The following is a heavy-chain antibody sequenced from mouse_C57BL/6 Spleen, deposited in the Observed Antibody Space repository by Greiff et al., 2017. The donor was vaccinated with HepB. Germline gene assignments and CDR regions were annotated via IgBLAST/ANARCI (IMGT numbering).Heavy chain of an antibody. Sequence: VQLQQSGPELVKPGASVKISCKASGYAFSSSWMNWVKQRPGKGLEWIGRIYPGDGDTNYNGKFKGKATLTADKSSSTAYMQLSSLTSEDSAVYFCAQTVYYGSSPYYFDYWGQGTTLTVSS. D-gene: IGHD1-1*01. V-gene: IGHV1-82*01. CDR1: GYAFSSSW. CDR3: AQTVYYGSSPYYFDY. CDR2: IYPGDGDT. J-gene: IGHJ2*01.